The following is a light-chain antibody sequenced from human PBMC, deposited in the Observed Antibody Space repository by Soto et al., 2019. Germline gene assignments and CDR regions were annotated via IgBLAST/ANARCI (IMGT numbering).Light chain of an antibody. CDR1: SSDVGGYNY. J-gene: IGLJ2*01. V-gene: IGLV2-14*01. CDR2: DVS. CDR3: TSYTSSSTLV. Sequence: QSALTQPASVSGSPGQSITISCTGTSSDVGGYNYVSWYQLHPGKAPILMIYDVSSRPSGASNLFSCSKSGTTASLTSSGLQAEDEDDYYCTSYTSSSTLVFGGGTKLTVL.